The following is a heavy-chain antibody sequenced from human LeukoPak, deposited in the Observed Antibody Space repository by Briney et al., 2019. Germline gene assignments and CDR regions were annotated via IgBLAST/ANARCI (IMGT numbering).Heavy chain of an antibody. V-gene: IGHV4-30-4*07. CDR3: ARTYYYGSGNLYYFDY. CDR2: IYYSGST. J-gene: IGHJ4*02. D-gene: IGHD3-10*01. CDR1: GGSISSGGYS. Sequence: SETLSLTCAVSGGSISSGGYSWSWIRQPPGKGLEWIGYIYYSGSTYYNPSLKSRVTISVDTSKNQFSLKLSSVTVADTAVYYCARTYYYGSGNLYYFDYWGQGTLVIVSS.